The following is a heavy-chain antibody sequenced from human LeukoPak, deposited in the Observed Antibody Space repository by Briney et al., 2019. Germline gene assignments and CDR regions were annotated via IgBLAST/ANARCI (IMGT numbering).Heavy chain of an antibody. Sequence: SETLSLTCTVSGGSISRYFWSWIRQPPGKGLEWIGNIYYTGSSNYNPSLKSRVTISVDTSKNQFSLKMSSVTAADTAVYFCARRVGTSSGRNWFDPWGQGTLVTVSS. CDR1: GGSISRYF. CDR2: IYYTGSS. J-gene: IGHJ5*02. CDR3: ARRVGTSSGRNWFDP. V-gene: IGHV4-59*08. D-gene: IGHD6-25*01.